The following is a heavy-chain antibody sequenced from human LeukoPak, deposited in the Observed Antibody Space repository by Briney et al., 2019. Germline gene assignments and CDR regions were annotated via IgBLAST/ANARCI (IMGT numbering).Heavy chain of an antibody. Sequence: SETLSLTCTVSSYSVSSDHCWGWIRQPPGKGLEWIGIIYHSGSTYYNPSLKSRVAISVDTSKNQFSLKLTSVTAADTAVYYCAAYGEPPFDYWGQGTLVTVSS. D-gene: IGHD4-17*01. J-gene: IGHJ4*02. CDR3: AAYGEPPFDY. V-gene: IGHV4-38-2*02. CDR2: IYHSGST. CDR1: SYSVSSDHC.